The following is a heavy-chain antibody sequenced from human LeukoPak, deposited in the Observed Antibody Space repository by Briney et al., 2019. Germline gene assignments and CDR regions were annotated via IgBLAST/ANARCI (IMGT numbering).Heavy chain of an antibody. J-gene: IGHJ4*02. CDR1: GDSVSSNSAA. V-gene: IGHV6-1*01. CDR3: AREGDDSGYALYYFDY. Sequence: SQTLSLTCAISGDSVSSNSAAWNWIRQSPSRGLEWLGRTYYRSKWYNDYAVSVKSRITINPDTSKNQFSLQLNSVTPGDTAVYSCAREGDDSGYALYYFDYWGQGPRVTVSS. D-gene: IGHD5-12*01. CDR2: TYYRSKWYN.